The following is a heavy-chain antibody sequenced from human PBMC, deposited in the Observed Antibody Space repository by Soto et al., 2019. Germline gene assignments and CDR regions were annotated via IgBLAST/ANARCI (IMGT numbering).Heavy chain of an antibody. Sequence: SVKVSCKASGGTFSSYAISWVRQAPGQGLEWMGGIIPIFGTANYAQKFQGRVTITADESTSTAYMELSSLRSEDTAVYYCARDRGGDYVRYWFDPWGQGTLVTVSS. CDR3: ARDRGGDYVRYWFDP. J-gene: IGHJ5*02. D-gene: IGHD4-17*01. V-gene: IGHV1-69*13. CDR2: IIPIFGTA. CDR1: GGTFSSYA.